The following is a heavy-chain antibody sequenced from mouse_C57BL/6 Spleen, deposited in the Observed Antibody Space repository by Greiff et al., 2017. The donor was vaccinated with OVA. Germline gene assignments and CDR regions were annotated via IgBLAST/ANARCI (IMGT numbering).Heavy chain of an antibody. Sequence: VKLVESGAELVKPGASVKISCKASGYAFSSYWMNWVKQRPGKGLEWIGQIYPGDGDTNYNGKFKGKATLTADKSSSTAYMQLSSLTSEDSAVYFCARRAGDYFDYWGQGTTLTVSS. CDR1: GYAFSSYW. V-gene: IGHV1-80*01. CDR2: IYPGDGDT. D-gene: IGHD3-3*01. CDR3: ARRAGDYFDY. J-gene: IGHJ2*01.